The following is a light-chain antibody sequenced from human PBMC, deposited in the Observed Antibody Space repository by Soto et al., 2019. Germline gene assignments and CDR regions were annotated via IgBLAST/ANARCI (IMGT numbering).Light chain of an antibody. Sequence: DIQMTQSPSSLSASVGGRVTITCRASQSISTYLNWYQQRPGKAPKLLIYAASSLQSMVPSRFSGSGSGTDFTLTISSLQPEDFATYYCQQSYSSPPTFGGGTKVEIK. CDR3: QQSYSSPPT. J-gene: IGKJ4*01. CDR2: AAS. CDR1: QSISTY. V-gene: IGKV1-39*01.